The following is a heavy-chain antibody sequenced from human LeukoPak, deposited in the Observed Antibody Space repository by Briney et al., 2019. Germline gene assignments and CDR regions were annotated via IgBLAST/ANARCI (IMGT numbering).Heavy chain of an antibody. CDR1: GFSFSDYY. J-gene: IGHJ4*02. CDR3: AKHQYSGSYSVGYFDY. Sequence: GGSLRLSCAASGFSFSDYYMTWIRQAPGKGLEWVSYISSSGTYTNYADSVKGRFTISRDNSKNTLYLQMNSLRAEDTAVYYCAKHQYSGSYSVGYFDYWGQGTLVTVSS. V-gene: IGHV3-11*03. CDR2: ISSSGTYT. D-gene: IGHD1-26*01.